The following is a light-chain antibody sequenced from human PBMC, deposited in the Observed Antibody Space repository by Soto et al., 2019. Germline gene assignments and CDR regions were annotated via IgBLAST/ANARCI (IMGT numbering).Light chain of an antibody. V-gene: IGKV3-15*01. CDR2: GTS. Sequence: XXXGEGATLSCRASQSVTSNLAWYQQQPGQAPRLLIYGTSXRATGIPARLSGSGSGTEFTLTISSLQSEDFAVYYCQQYYNWPYTFGQGTKLEIK. J-gene: IGKJ2*01. CDR3: QQYYNWPYT. CDR1: QSVTSN.